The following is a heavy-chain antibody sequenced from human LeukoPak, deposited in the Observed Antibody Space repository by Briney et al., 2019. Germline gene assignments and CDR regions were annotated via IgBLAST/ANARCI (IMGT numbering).Heavy chain of an antibody. CDR2: FYTGGST. Sequence: SETLSLTCTVSGGSISSYYWNWIRQSAGRGLEWIGRFYTGGSTNYNPSLKSRVTMSVDTSKNQFSLKLTSVTAADTAVYYCARDALDSSGWFYHGMDVWGQGTTVTVSS. CDR3: ARDALDSSGWFYHGMDV. J-gene: IGHJ6*02. CDR1: GGSISSYY. V-gene: IGHV4-4*07. D-gene: IGHD6-19*01.